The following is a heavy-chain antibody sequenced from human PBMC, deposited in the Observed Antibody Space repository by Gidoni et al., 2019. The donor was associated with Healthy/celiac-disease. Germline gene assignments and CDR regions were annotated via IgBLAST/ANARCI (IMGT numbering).Heavy chain of an antibody. J-gene: IGHJ5*02. CDR3: ARSRGYNWNDGINWFDP. V-gene: IGHV1-69*01. CDR2: IIPIFGTA. D-gene: IGHD1-20*01. Sequence: QVQLVQSGAEVKKPGSSVKVSCQASGATFRSYAIRWVRQAPGQGLEWMGGIIPIFGTANYAQKFQGRVTITADESTSTAYMELSSLRSEDTAVYYCARSRGYNWNDGINWFDPWGQGTLVTVSS. CDR1: GATFRSYA.